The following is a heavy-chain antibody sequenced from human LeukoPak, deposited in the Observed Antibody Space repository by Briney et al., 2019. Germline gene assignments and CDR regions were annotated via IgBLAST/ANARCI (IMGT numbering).Heavy chain of an antibody. CDR3: AKVATVTTYALADY. CDR1: GFTVSSNY. CDR2: IYSGGST. J-gene: IGHJ4*02. V-gene: IGHV3-53*01. D-gene: IGHD4-17*01. Sequence: GGSLRLSCAASGFTVSSNYMSWVRQAPGKGLEWVSVIYSGGSTYYADSVKGRFTISRDNSKNTLYLQMNSLRAEDTAIYYCAKVATVTTYALADYWGQGTLVTVSS.